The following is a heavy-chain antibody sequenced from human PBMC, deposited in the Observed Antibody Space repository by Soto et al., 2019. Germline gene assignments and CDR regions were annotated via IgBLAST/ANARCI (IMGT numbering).Heavy chain of an antibody. CDR1: GGSISSYY. D-gene: IGHD3-3*01. V-gene: IGHV4-59*01. CDR3: ARTIFGVVIVRYYYYMDV. J-gene: IGHJ6*03. Sequence: SETLSLTCTVSGGSISSYYWSWIRQPPGKGLEWIGYIYYSGSTNYNPSLKSRVTISVDTSKNQFSLKLSSVTAADTAVYYCARTIFGVVIVRYYYYMDVWGKGTTVTVSS. CDR2: IYYSGST.